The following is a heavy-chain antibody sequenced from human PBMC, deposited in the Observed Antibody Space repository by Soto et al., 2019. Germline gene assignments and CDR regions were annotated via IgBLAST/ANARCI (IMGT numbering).Heavy chain of an antibody. CDR2: MNPNSGNT. V-gene: IGHV1-8*01. D-gene: IGHD4-17*01. Sequence: ASVKVSCKASGYTFTSYDINWVRQATGQGLEWMGWMNPNSGNTGYAQKFQGRVTMTRDTSISTAYMELRSLRSDDTAVYYCATTVTNVDYCDYWGQGALVTVSS. CDR3: ATTVTNVDYCDY. J-gene: IGHJ4*02. CDR1: GYTFTSYD.